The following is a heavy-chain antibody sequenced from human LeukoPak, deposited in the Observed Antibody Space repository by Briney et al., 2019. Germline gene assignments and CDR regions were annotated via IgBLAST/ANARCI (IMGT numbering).Heavy chain of an antibody. Sequence: PGGSLRLSCAAFGFTFSSYSMNWVRQAPGKGLEWVSSISSSSSYIYYADSVKGRFTISRDNAKNSLYLQMNRLRAEDTAVYYCARGIEYSSSFDYWGQGTLVTVSS. CDR1: GFTFSSYS. D-gene: IGHD6-6*01. J-gene: IGHJ4*02. CDR2: ISSSSSYI. CDR3: ARGIEYSSSFDY. V-gene: IGHV3-21*01.